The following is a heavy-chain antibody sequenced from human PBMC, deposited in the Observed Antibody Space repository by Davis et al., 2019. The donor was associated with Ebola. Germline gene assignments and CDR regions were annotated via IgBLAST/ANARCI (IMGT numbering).Heavy chain of an antibody. V-gene: IGHV3-48*04. D-gene: IGHD2-8*02. J-gene: IGHJ4*02. CDR1: GFSFSNYD. Sequence: GESLKISCAASGFSFSNYDMNWVRQAPGKGLEWVSYISSSSSTTHYTDSVKGRFHISRDNAKNSLYLQGNSLGAEDTAVYYCARDRPGGRYYFDYWGQGNLVTVSS. CDR3: ARDRPGGRYYFDY. CDR2: ISSSSSTT.